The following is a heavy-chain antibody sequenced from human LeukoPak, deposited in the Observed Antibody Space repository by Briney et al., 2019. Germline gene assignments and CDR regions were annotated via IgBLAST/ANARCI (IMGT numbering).Heavy chain of an antibody. V-gene: IGHV3-21*01. D-gene: IGHD2-2*01. J-gene: IGHJ4*02. CDR1: GFTFSSYS. Sequence: GGSLRLSCAASGFTFSSYSMNWVRQAPGKGVEWVSSIRSSSSYIYYADSVKGRVTISRDNAKSTLYLQMNSLRAEDTAVYYCARDRDIVVGPAEGCPIDYWGQGTLVTVSS. CDR3: ARDRDIVVGPAEGCPIDY. CDR2: IRSSSSYI.